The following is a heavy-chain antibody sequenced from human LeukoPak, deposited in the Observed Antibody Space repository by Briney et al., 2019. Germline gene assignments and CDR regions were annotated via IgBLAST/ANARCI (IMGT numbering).Heavy chain of an antibody. V-gene: IGHV6-1*01. CDR2: TYYRSKWYN. Sequence: SQTLSLTCAISGDSVSSNSAAWNWIRQSPSRGFEWLGRTYYRSKWYNDYAVSVKSRITINPDTSKNQFSLQLNSVTPEDTAVYYCARDPLYYGSGRDGFDYWGQGTLVTVSS. CDR3: ARDPLYYGSGRDGFDY. D-gene: IGHD3-10*01. J-gene: IGHJ4*02. CDR1: GDSVSSNSAA.